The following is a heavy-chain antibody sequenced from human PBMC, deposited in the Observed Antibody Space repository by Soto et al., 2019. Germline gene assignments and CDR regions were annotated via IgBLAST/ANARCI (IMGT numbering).Heavy chain of an antibody. Sequence: QVQLQESGPGLVKPSQTLSLTCTVSGGSISVGVYYWNWIRQLPGKGPEWIGYTYHTGSTYYNPSRESRVTISVDPSKNQFSLRLSSVTAADTAVYYCARIGNPDASLYFDYWGQGTLVTVSS. CDR1: GGSISVGVYY. V-gene: IGHV4-31*03. J-gene: IGHJ4*02. CDR2: TYHTGST. CDR3: ARIGNPDASLYFDY. D-gene: IGHD2-2*01.